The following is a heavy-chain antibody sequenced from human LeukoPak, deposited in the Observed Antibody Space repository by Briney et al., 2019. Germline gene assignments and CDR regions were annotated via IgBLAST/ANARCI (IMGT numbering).Heavy chain of an antibody. J-gene: IGHJ3*02. CDR2: ISTDSSSI. Sequence: PGGSLRLSCAASGFTFSTYNMNWVRQAPGKGVEWLSYISTDSSSIYHADSVKGRFTISRDNAKNSLYLQMNSLRDEDTAVYYCAIDAWDLPLDAFDIWGQGTIVTVSS. CDR1: GFTFSTYN. CDR3: AIDAWDLPLDAFDI. D-gene: IGHD1-26*01. V-gene: IGHV3-48*02.